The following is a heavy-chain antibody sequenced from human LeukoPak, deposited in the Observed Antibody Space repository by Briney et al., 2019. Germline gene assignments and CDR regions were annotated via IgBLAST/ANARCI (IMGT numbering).Heavy chain of an antibody. Sequence: GGPLRLSCVASGFSFNNYAMNWIRQAPGEGLEWVSLIIGSSGTTFYADSVKGRFTISRDKSKSTLYLQMNSLRAEDTAVYYCAKGAYDYIEIAYFDYWGQGSLVTVSS. CDR2: IIGSSGTT. V-gene: IGHV3-23*01. CDR3: AKGAYDYIEIAYFDY. J-gene: IGHJ4*02. D-gene: IGHD5-12*01. CDR1: GFSFNNYA.